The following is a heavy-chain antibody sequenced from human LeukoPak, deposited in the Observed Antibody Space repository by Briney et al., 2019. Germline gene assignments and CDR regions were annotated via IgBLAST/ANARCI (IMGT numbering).Heavy chain of an antibody. D-gene: IGHD2-8*02. J-gene: IGHJ4*02. CDR3: AKDQCTGKHCYLFLYYFDD. V-gene: IGHV3-23*01. Sequence: PGGSLRLSCAASGFTFSSYAMSWVRQAPGKGLEWVSGIGGSGGSTYYADSVKGRFTISRDNSKNTLSLQINSLRAEDTAVYYCAKDQCTGKHCYLFLYYFDDWGQGTLVTVSS. CDR1: GFTFSSYA. CDR2: IGGSGGST.